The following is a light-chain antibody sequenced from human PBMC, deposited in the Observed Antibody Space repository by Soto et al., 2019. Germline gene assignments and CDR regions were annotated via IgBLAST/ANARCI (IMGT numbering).Light chain of an antibody. CDR1: QSVTTF. CDR2: DVS. CDR3: QQRINWPLT. J-gene: IGKJ4*01. V-gene: IGKV3-11*01. Sequence: EIILTQSPATLSLSPGERATLSCRASQSVTTFLAWYQQKPGQTPRLLIYDVSKRATGIPARFSGSGSGTDFTHTISSLEPEDFAVYYCQQRINWPLTFGGGTKVEIK.